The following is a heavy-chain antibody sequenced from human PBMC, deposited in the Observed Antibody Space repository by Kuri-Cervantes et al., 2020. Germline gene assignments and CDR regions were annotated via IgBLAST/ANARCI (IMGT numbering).Heavy chain of an antibody. Sequence: ASVKVSCKASGYTFTGYYMHWVRQAPGQGLEWMGWINPNSGGTNYAQKFQGWVTMTRDTSISTAYMELSSLRSEDTAVYYCARERSSGWYFDYWGQGTLVTVSS. D-gene: IGHD6-19*01. CDR3: ARERSSGWYFDY. V-gene: IGHV1-2*04. CDR2: INPNSGGT. CDR1: GYTFTGYY. J-gene: IGHJ4*02.